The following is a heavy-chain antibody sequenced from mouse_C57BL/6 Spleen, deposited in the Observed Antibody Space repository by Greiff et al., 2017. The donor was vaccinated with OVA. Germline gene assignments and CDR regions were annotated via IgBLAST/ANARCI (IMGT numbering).Heavy chain of an antibody. CDR3: AILSTNF. V-gene: IGHV1-47*01. J-gene: IGHJ2*01. CDR1: GYTFTTYP. D-gene: IGHD5-1*01. Sequence: VKLMESGAELVKPGASVKMSCKASGYTFTTYPIAWMKQNPGKSLEWIGNFHPYNDDTTYNEKFKGKATLTVEKSSSTVYLELSRLTSYDSAVYYCAILSTNFWGQGTTLTVSS. CDR2: FHPYNDDT.